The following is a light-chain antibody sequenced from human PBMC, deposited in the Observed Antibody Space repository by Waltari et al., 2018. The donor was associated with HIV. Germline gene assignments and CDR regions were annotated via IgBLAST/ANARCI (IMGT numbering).Light chain of an antibody. CDR2: AVS. Sequence: QSALTQPASVSGSPGQSITLPCTGTSRDVGGYNYFPRYQQHPDKAPKLMIYAVSNRPSGVSNRFSGSKSGNTASLTISGLQAEDEADYYCTSYTSSSTVVFGGGTKLTVL. CDR3: TSYTSSSTVV. V-gene: IGLV2-14*01. J-gene: IGLJ2*01. CDR1: SRDVGGYNY.